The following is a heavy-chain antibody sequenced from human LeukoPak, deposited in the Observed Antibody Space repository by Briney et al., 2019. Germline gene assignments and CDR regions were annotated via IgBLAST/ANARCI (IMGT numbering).Heavy chain of an antibody. CDR1: GYTFTSYA. D-gene: IGHD3-16*02. Sequence: ASVKVSCKASGYTFTSYAMDWVRQAPGQGLEWMGWINTNTGNPTYAQGFTGRFAFSLDTSVSTAYLQISSLKAEDTAVYYCARVYLAGNNWFDPWGQGTLVTVSS. CDR2: INTNTGNP. J-gene: IGHJ5*02. CDR3: ARVYLAGNNWFDP. V-gene: IGHV7-4-1*02.